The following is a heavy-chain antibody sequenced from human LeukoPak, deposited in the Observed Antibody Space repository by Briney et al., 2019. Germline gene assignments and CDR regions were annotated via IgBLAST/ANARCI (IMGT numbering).Heavy chain of an antibody. V-gene: IGHV4-39*01. J-gene: IGHJ4*02. CDR3: ARLRLELFFDY. CDR2: IYYSGST. Sequence: SETLSLTCTVSGGSISSSSYYWGWNRQPPGKGLEWIGSIYYSGSTYYNPSLKSRVTISVDTSKNQFSPKLSSVTAADTAVYYCARLRLELFFDYWGQGTLVTVSS. D-gene: IGHD1-7*01. CDR1: GGSISSSSYY.